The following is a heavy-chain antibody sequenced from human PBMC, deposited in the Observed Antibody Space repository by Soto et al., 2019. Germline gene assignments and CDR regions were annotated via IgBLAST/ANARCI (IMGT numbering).Heavy chain of an antibody. J-gene: IGHJ6*02. CDR2: ISAYNGNT. CDR1: DYTFASYG. CDR3: ARDYYGSAKRLSYGMDV. V-gene: IGHV1-18*04. Sequence: ASVKVSCKASDYTFASYGVSWVRQAPGQGLEWMGWISAYNGNTNYAQKFQGRVTMTTDTSTSTAYMDLRSLRSDDTAIYYCARDYYGSAKRLSYGMDVWGQGTTVTV. D-gene: IGHD3-10*01.